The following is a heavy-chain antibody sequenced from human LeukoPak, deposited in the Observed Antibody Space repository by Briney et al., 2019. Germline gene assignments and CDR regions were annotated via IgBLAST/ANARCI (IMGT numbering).Heavy chain of an antibody. J-gene: IGHJ6*03. CDR1: GDSVSSNSAA. CDR2: TYYRSKWYN. D-gene: IGHD5-12*01. Sequence: SQTLSLTCAISGDSVSSNSAAWNWIRQSPSRGLEWLGRTYYRSKWYNDYAVSVKSRITINPDTSKNQFSLQLNSVTPEDTAVYYCARDLREWGYDYSYYYMDVWGKGTTVTASS. V-gene: IGHV6-1*01. CDR3: ARDLREWGYDYSYYYMDV.